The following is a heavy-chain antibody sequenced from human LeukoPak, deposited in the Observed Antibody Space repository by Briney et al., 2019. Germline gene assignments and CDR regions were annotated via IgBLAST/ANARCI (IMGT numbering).Heavy chain of an antibody. Sequence: SQTLSLTCAISGDSVSRNTAGWNWIRQSPSRGLEWLGRTYYRSKWYSDFAPSVRSRITINPDTSKNQFSLQLNPVTPEDTAVYYCARDQPVAAAGTGVSYWGQGTLVTVSS. V-gene: IGHV6-1*01. J-gene: IGHJ4*02. D-gene: IGHD6-13*01. CDR2: TYYRSKWYS. CDR3: ARDQPVAAAGTGVSY. CDR1: GDSVSRNTAG.